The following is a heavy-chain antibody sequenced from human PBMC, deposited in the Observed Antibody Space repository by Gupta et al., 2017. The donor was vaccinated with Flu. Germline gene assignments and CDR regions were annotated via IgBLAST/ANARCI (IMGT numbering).Heavy chain of an antibody. CDR1: GGTFSSYA. CDR3: ARVRGYCSSTSYRTSYYFDY. D-gene: IGHD2-2*01. J-gene: IGHJ4*02. V-gene: IGHV1-69*01. Sequence: QVQLVQSGAEVKKPGSSVKVSCKASGGTFSSYAISWVRQAPGQGLEWMGGIIPIFGTANYAQKFQGRVTITADESTSTAYMELSSLRSEDTAVYYCARVRGYCSSTSYRTSYYFDYWGQGTLVTVSS. CDR2: IIPIFGTA.